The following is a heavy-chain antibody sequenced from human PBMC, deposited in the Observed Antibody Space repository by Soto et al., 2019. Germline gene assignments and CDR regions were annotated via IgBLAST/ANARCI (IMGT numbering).Heavy chain of an antibody. CDR2: IIPIFGTA. CDR3: ARQIAAAGRPRLAMDY. CDR1: GGTFSSYA. V-gene: IGHV1-69*01. Sequence: QVQLVQSGAEVKKPGSSVKVSCKASGGTFSSYAISWVRQAPGQGLEWMGGIIPIFGTANYAQKFQGRVTITADESTSTAYIELSSLRSEDTAVYYCARQIAAAGRPRLAMDYWGQGTLVTVSS. D-gene: IGHD6-13*01. J-gene: IGHJ4*02.